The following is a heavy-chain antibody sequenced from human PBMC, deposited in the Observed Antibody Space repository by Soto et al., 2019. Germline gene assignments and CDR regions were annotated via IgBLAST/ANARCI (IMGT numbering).Heavy chain of an antibody. CDR2: ISWNSGSI. CDR1: GFTFDDYA. V-gene: IGHV3-9*01. D-gene: IGHD6-19*01. Sequence: EVQLVESGGGLVQPGRSLRLSCAASGFTFDDYAMHWVRQAPGKGLEWVSGISWNSGSIGYADSVKGRFTISRDNAKNSLYLQMNSLRAEDTALYYCAKDIGSSGWYIGLDYWGQGTLVTVSS. CDR3: AKDIGSSGWYIGLDY. J-gene: IGHJ4*02.